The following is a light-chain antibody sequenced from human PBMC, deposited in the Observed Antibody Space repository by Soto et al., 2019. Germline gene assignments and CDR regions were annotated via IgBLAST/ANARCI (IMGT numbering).Light chain of an antibody. CDR1: QSISRQ. J-gene: IGKJ1*01. CDR2: QAS. Sequence: DIQMTQSPSTLSASVGDRVSITCRASQSISRQFAWYQQKPGKAPNLLIYQASNLETGVPSRFTGSGSGTEFTLTISSLQPDDLAPYYCLQYQSYWTFGQGTKVEVK. V-gene: IGKV1-5*03. CDR3: LQYQSYWT.